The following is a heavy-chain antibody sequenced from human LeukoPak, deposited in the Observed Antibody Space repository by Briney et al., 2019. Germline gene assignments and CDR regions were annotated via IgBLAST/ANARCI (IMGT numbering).Heavy chain of an antibody. D-gene: IGHD2-15*01. CDR1: GGSISSYY. CDR2: IYYSGST. CDR3: ARSGYCSGGSCYSWSAGYFDY. V-gene: IGHV4-59*01. Sequence: SETLSLTCTVSGGSISSYYWSWIRQPPGKGLEWIGYIYYSGSTNYNPSLKSRVTISLDTSKNQFSLKLSSVTAADTAVYYCARSGYCSGGSCYSWSAGYFDYWGQGTLVTVSS. J-gene: IGHJ4*02.